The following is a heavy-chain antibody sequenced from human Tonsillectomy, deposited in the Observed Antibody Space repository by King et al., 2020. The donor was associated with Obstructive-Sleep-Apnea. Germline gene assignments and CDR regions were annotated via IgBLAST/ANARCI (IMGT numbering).Heavy chain of an antibody. CDR1: SSGGYS. Sequence: SSGGYSWSWIRQPPGKGLEWIGYIYYSGSTYYNPSLKSRVTISVDTSKNQFSLKLSSVTAADTAVYYCARFTFGGVIAFDYWGQGTLVTVSS. D-gene: IGHD3-16*02. CDR2: IYYSGST. CDR3: ARFTFGGVIAFDY. V-gene: IGHV4-30-4*07. J-gene: IGHJ4*02.